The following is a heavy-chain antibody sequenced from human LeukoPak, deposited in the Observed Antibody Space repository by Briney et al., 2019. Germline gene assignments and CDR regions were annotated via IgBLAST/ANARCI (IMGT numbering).Heavy chain of an antibody. V-gene: IGHV3-64D*09. Sequence: GGSLSLSCSASGCTFNDYVMHWVRQAPGTGLEYVSATSPNGDTTYYTDSVKGRFTISRDNSKNTLSLQMSSLRAEDTAVYYCVKDWSRCWSGHWFDSWGQGTLVTVSS. D-gene: IGHD3-3*01. J-gene: IGHJ5*01. CDR2: TSPNGDTT. CDR1: GCTFNDYV. CDR3: VKDWSRCWSGHWFDS.